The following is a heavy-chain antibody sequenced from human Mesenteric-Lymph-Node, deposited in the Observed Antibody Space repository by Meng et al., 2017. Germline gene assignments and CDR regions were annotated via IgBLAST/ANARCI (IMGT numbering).Heavy chain of an antibody. J-gene: IGHJ2*01. CDR2: INSDGSST. D-gene: IGHD3-22*01. Sequence: GESLKISCAASGFIFSPYWMHWVRQAPGKGLVWVSRINSDGSSTSYADSVKGRFTISRDNAKNTLYLQMNSLRAEDTAVYYCARDVQLAYDSSGYSGPLGYFDLWGRGTLVTVSS. CDR3: ARDVQLAYDSSGYSGPLGYFDL. CDR1: GFIFSPYW. V-gene: IGHV3-74*01.